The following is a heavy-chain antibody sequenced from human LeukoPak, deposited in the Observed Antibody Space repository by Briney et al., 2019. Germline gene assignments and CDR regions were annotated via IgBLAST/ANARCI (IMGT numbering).Heavy chain of an antibody. CDR3: AGDRNSVWYSPLDY. CDR1: GFTFSDYY. Sequence: PGGSLRLSCAASGFTFSDYYMSWIRQAPGKGLEWVAIITATGDTAYYADSVKGRFTISRDNSRNAVYMQMDSLRAEDTAIYYCAGDRNSVWYSPLDYWGQGTQVTVSP. V-gene: IGHV3-23*01. D-gene: IGHD6-19*01. CDR2: ITATGDTA. J-gene: IGHJ4*02.